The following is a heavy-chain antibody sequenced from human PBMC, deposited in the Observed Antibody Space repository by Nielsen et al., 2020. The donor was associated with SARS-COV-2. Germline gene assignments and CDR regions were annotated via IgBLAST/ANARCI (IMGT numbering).Heavy chain of an antibody. J-gene: IGHJ6*02. CDR2: IHYSGST. Sequence: SETLSLTCTASGGSISSYYWSWIRQPPGKGLEWIGYIHYSGSTNYNPSPKRRVTISVDTSKNQFSLKLSSVTAADTAVYYCARKGKSYDILTGYYYYGMDVWGQGTTVTVSS. CDR1: GGSISSYY. D-gene: IGHD3-9*01. CDR3: ARKGKSYDILTGYYYYGMDV. V-gene: IGHV4-59*01.